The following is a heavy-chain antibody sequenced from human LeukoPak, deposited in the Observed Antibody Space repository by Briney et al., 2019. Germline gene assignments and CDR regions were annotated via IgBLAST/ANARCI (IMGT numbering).Heavy chain of an antibody. CDR3: ARDRERYFDY. D-gene: IGHD5-24*01. J-gene: IGHJ4*02. Sequence: SQTLSLTCTVSGGSISSGGYYWSWIRQPPGKGLEWIGYIYHSGSTYYNPSLKSRVTISVDTSKNQFSLKLSSVTAADTAVYYCARDRERYFDYWGQGTLVTVSS. CDR2: IYHSGST. CDR1: GGSISSGGYY. V-gene: IGHV4-30-2*01.